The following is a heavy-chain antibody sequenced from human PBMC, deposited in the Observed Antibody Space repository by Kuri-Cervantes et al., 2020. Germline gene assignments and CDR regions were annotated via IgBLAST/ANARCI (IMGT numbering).Heavy chain of an antibody. D-gene: IGHD3-3*01. V-gene: IGHV1-2*02. Sequence: ASVKVSCKASGYTFTGYYMHWVRQAPGQGLEWMGWINPNSGGTNYAQKFQGRVTMTRDTSISTAYMELSRLRSDDTAVYYCARDYSADDFWSGYYRPLTWFDPWGQGTLVTVYS. CDR1: GYTFTGYY. CDR2: INPNSGGT. J-gene: IGHJ5*02. CDR3: ARDYSADDFWSGYYRPLTWFDP.